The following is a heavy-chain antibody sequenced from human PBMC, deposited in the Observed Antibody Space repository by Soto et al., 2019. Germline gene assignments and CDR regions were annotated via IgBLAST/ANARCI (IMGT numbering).Heavy chain of an antibody. Sequence: EVQLVESGGGLVEPGGSLRLSCAASGFTFSNYNMNWVRQAPGKGLEWLSYISRSRSSSAVYYADSVQGRFTISRDNAKNSLYLQMNSLRDEDTAVDYCARDGGGGLLGVAGMDVWGQGTTVTVSS. V-gene: IGHV3-48*02. CDR3: ARDGGGGLLGVAGMDV. CDR2: ISRSRSSSAV. D-gene: IGHD3-3*01. CDR1: GFTFSNYN. J-gene: IGHJ6*02.